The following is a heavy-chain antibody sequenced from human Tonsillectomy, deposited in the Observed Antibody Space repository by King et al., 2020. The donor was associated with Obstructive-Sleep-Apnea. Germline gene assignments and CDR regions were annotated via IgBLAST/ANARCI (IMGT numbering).Heavy chain of an antibody. Sequence: VQLVQSGAEVKKPGSSVKVSCKASGGTFSSYAITWVRQTPGQGLEWMGRIIPILGIANYAQKFQGRVTIIANKSTSTAYMELSSLRYEDTAVYYCARDEDVDTAMVTDCWGQGTLVTVSS. CDR2: IIPILGIA. D-gene: IGHD5-18*01. V-gene: IGHV1-69*04. J-gene: IGHJ4*02. CDR3: ARDEDVDTAMVTDC. CDR1: GGTFSSYA.